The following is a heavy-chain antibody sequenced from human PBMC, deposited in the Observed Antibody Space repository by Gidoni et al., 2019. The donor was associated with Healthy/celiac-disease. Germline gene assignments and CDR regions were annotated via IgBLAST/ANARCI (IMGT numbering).Heavy chain of an antibody. J-gene: IGHJ4*02. Sequence: EVQLLESGGGLVQPGGSLRLSCAASGFTFSSYAMSWVRQAPGKGLEWVSAISGSGGSTYYADSVKGRFTISRDNSKNTLYLQMNSLRAEDTAVYYCAKDPRVAYCGGDCYNDYWGQGTLVTDSS. CDR3: AKDPRVAYCGGDCYNDY. D-gene: IGHD2-21*02. CDR1: GFTFSSYA. CDR2: ISGSGGST. V-gene: IGHV3-23*01.